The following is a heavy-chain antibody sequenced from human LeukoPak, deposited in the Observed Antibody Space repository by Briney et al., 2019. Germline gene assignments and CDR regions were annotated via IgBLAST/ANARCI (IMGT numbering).Heavy chain of an antibody. J-gene: IGHJ4*02. V-gene: IGHV3-30-3*01. D-gene: IGHD3-9*01. CDR2: ISYDGSNK. CDR1: GFTFSSYA. Sequence: PGGSLRLSCAASGFTFSSYAMHWVRQAPGKGLEWVAVISYDGSNKYYADSVKGRFTISRDNSKNTLYLQMNSLRAEDTAVYYCARDPRYDILTGYLDYWGQGTLVTVSS. CDR3: ARDPRYDILTGYLDY.